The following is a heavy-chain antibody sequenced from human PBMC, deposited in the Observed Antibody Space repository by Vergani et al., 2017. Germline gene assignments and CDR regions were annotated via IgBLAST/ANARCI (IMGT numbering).Heavy chain of an antibody. V-gene: IGHV4-39*01. CDR1: GDSITSRLDY. CDR2: MYHSGTT. CDR3: ARHQIGRYTEY. Sequence: QVRLQESGPGLVKPSETLSLTCSVSGDSITSRLDYWGWIRQTPGKGLEWIGSMYHSGTTYYNPSLKSRATLSVDTSKNQISLQVTSVTAADTAVYYCARHQIGRYTEYWRQGILVTVSS. J-gene: IGHJ4*02. D-gene: IGHD1-14*01.